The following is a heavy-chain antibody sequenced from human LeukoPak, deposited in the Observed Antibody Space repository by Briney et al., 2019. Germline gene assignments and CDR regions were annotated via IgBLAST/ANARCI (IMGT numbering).Heavy chain of an antibody. V-gene: IGHV4-59*12. CDR2: IYYTGNT. CDR3: ARGLPTYSSSWYKVSWYFDY. D-gene: IGHD6-13*01. Sequence: PSETLSLTCTVSGGSISNYYWNWIRQPPGKGLEWIGYIYYTGNTNYNPSLKSRVTISVDTSKNQFSLKLSSVTAADTAVYYCARGLPTYSSSWYKVSWYFDYWGQGTLVTVSS. CDR1: GGSISNYY. J-gene: IGHJ4*02.